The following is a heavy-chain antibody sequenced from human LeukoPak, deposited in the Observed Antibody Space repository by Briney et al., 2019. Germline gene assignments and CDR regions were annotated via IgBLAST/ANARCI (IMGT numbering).Heavy chain of an antibody. CDR1: GYTFTGYY. D-gene: IGHD4-23*01. J-gene: IGHJ4*02. Sequence: ASVKVSCKASGYTFTGYYMHWVRQAPGQGLEWMGWINPNSGGTNYAQKFQGWVTMTRDTSISTAYMELSRPRSDDTAVYYCARDGSVTPGYFDYWGQGTLVTVSS. V-gene: IGHV1-2*04. CDR2: INPNSGGT. CDR3: ARDGSVTPGYFDY.